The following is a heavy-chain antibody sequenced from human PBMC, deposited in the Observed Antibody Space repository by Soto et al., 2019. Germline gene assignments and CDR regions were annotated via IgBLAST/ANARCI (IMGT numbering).Heavy chain of an antibody. D-gene: IGHD3-10*01. J-gene: IGHJ4*02. Sequence: PSETLSLTCNLYIVHISEYSWIWVGQSPGKGLELIGNYFDGGRTMYNPSLKSRVTISVYASKNLFSLELSSVTAADTSFYHCARGGSMIRGRNFFDAWGQGVTVTGSS. CDR2: YFDGGRT. CDR1: IVHISEYS. V-gene: IGHV4-59*12. CDR3: ARGGSMIRGRNFFDA.